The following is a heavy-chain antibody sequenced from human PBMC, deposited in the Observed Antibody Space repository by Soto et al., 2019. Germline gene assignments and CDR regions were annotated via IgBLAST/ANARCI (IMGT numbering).Heavy chain of an antibody. CDR3: AGTTSHHWLYMDV. CDR1: GDSVSSNSAA. D-gene: IGHD1-7*01. CDR2: SYYRSRWYN. J-gene: IGHJ6*03. V-gene: IGHV6-1*01. Sequence: PSQTLSLTCVISGDSVSSNSAAWNWIRLSPSRGLEWLARSYYRSRWYNDYAVSARSRITVNPDTSKNQFSLQLTSVTPEDTAVYYCAGTTSHHWLYMDVWGKGATVTVSS.